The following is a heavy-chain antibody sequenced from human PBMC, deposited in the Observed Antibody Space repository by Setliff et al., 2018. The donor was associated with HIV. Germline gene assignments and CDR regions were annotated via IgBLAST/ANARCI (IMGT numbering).Heavy chain of an antibody. CDR1: GYTFTSYY. D-gene: IGHD3-3*01. Sequence: SVKVSCKASGYTFTSYYMHWVRQAPGQGLDWMGRIIPILGVANYAQRFQGKVTITADKSTSTAYMELTSLRFDDTAMYYCVRGVQSPPHYSYYYMDVWGEGTMVTVSS. CDR2: IIPILGVA. J-gene: IGHJ6*03. V-gene: IGHV1-69*04. CDR3: VRGVQSPPHYSYYYMDV.